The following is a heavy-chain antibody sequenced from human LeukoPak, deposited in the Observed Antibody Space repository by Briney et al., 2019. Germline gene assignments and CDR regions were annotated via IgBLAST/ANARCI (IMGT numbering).Heavy chain of an antibody. V-gene: IGHV3-74*01. Sequence: GESLRLSCAASGFTFSRYWMHWVRQAPGEGLVWVSRIDEHGTTTDYADSVRDRFTISRDNAKNTLYLHMNSLRAEDTAMYYCARDVGGAGSHWGQGSLVTVSS. D-gene: IGHD3-10*01. CDR2: IDEHGTTT. CDR3: ARDVGGAGSH. J-gene: IGHJ4*02. CDR1: GFTFSRYW.